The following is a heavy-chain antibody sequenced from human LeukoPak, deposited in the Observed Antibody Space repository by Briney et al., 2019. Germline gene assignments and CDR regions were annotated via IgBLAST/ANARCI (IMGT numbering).Heavy chain of an antibody. D-gene: IGHD3-16*01. Sequence: PSETLSLTCAVSGYSISSGYYWGWIRQLPGKGLEWIGSIYHSGSTYYNPSLKSRVTISVDTSKNQFSLKLSSVTAADTAVYYCARLWGPKFYMDVWGKGTTVTVSS. CDR2: IYHSGST. CDR3: ARLWGPKFYMDV. J-gene: IGHJ6*03. CDR1: GYSISSGYY. V-gene: IGHV4-38-2*01.